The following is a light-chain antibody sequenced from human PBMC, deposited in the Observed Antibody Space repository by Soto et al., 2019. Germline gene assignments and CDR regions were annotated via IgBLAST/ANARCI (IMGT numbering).Light chain of an antibody. CDR3: AAWDDSLNGVV. J-gene: IGLJ2*01. CDR1: SSNIGNNA. Sequence: QSVLTQPPSVSEGPRQRVTISCSGSSSNIGNNAVNWYQQLPGKAPKLLIYYDDLLPSGVSDRFSGSKSGTSASLAISGLQSEDEADYYCAAWDDSLNGVVFGGGTKVTVL. CDR2: YDD. V-gene: IGLV1-36*01.